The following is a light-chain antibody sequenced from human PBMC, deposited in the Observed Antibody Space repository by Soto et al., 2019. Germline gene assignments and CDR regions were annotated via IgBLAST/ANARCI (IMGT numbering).Light chain of an antibody. J-gene: IGKJ4*01. CDR1: QDVSRS. CDR2: AAS. CDR3: QQLCTYPLT. V-gene: IGKV1-9*01. Sequence: DTQLTQSPSFLSASVGDRVTITCRASQDVSRSLGWYLQKPGKAPSLLIYAASTLHSGVPSRFSGSGSGTDFTLTISSLQPEDFATYYCQQLCTYPLTFGGGTKVEI.